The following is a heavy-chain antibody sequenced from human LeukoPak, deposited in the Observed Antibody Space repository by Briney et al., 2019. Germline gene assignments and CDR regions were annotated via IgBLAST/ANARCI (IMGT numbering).Heavy chain of an antibody. V-gene: IGHV3-66*01. CDR3: ARGGDALHY. Sequence: PGGSLRLSCAASGFTVSSNFMTWVRQAPGQGLEWVSVIYSGGSTYYADSVKDRFTITRDNSKNMLNLQMNSLRAEDTAVYYCARGGDALHYWGQGTLVTVSS. J-gene: IGHJ4*02. CDR1: GFTVSSNF. CDR2: IYSGGST. D-gene: IGHD2-8*01.